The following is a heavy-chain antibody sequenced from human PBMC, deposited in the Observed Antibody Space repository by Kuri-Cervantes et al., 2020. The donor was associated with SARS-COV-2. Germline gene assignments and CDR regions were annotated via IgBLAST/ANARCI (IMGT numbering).Heavy chain of an antibody. CDR3: VRWGGLGGRGTYYYFYAMDV. V-gene: IGHV3-66*01. CDR2: IYSDGST. Sequence: GESLKISCAASGFTVSSNYMTWVRQAPGEGPEWVSIIYSDGSTFYADSVKGRFTISRDNSKNMLHLQMNSLRAEDTAVYYCVRWGGLGGRGTYYYFYAMDVWGQGTTVTVSS. CDR1: GFTVSSNY. J-gene: IGHJ6*02. D-gene: IGHD3-16*01.